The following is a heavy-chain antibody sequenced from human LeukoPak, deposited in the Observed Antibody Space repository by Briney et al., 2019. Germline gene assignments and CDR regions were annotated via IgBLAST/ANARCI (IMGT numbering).Heavy chain of an antibody. D-gene: IGHD3-3*01. CDR3: ARDLGFWSGPDY. CDR1: GGPISSYY. J-gene: IGHJ4*02. Sequence: SEPRSLTCTVSGGPISSYYWSWIPRPAGKGRQWIGRIYSRGSTNYNPSLKSRVTMSVDTSKNQFSLRLSSVTAADTAVYYCARDLGFWSGPDYWGQGTLVTVSS. CDR2: IYSRGST. V-gene: IGHV4-4*07.